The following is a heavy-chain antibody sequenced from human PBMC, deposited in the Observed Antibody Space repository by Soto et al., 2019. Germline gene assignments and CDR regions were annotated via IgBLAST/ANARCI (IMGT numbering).Heavy chain of an antibody. CDR1: GFTFSGSA. CDR2: IRSKANSYAT. D-gene: IGHD1-20*01. Sequence: LSITCAASGFTFSGSAMHWVRQASWKGLEWVGRIRSKANSYATAYAASVKGRFNISRDDSKNTAYLQMNSLKTEDTAVYYCTRKHANWTPDAFDIWGQGTMVTVSS. CDR3: TRKHANWTPDAFDI. J-gene: IGHJ3*02. V-gene: IGHV3-73*01.